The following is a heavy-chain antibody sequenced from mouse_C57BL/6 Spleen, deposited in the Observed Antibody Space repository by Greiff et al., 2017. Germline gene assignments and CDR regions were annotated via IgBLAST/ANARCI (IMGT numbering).Heavy chain of an antibody. D-gene: IGHD1-1*01. CDR3: ARDRDYGSSYVFDY. CDR2: ISDGGSYT. Sequence: EVKLMESGGGLVKPGGSLKLSCAASGFTFSSYAMSWVRQTPEKRLEWVATISDGGSYTYYPDNVQGRFTISRDNAKNNLYLQMSHLKSEDTAMYYCARDRDYGSSYVFDYWGQGTTLTVSS. J-gene: IGHJ2*01. V-gene: IGHV5-4*01. CDR1: GFTFSSYA.